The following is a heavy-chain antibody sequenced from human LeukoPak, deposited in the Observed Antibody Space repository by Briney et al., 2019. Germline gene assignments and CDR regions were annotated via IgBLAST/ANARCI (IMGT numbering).Heavy chain of an antibody. V-gene: IGHV4-4*02. D-gene: IGHD6-19*01. CDR1: GGSISSSNW. CDR3: ARVSSGYSSGWYRDPDYYYGMDV. J-gene: IGHJ6*02. CDR2: IYYSGST. Sequence: SGTLSLTCAVSGGSISSSNWWSWVRQPPGKGLEWIGYIYYSGSTNYNPSLKSRVTISVDTSKNQFSLKLSSVTAADTAVYYCARVSSGYSSGWYRDPDYYYGMDVWGQGTTVTVSS.